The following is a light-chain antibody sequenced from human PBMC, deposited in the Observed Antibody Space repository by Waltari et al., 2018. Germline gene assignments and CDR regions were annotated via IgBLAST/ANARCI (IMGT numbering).Light chain of an antibody. V-gene: IGKV3-20*01. Sequence: EIVLTQSPGTLSLSPGERATLSCRASQSLSRTYLAWYHQRPGQPPRLLIYGASNRAAGVPDRFGGGGSGTDFTLTISRLEPEYFALYYCQQYVSSPWTFGQGTKVEIK. CDR1: QSLSRTY. CDR3: QQYVSSPWT. CDR2: GAS. J-gene: IGKJ1*01.